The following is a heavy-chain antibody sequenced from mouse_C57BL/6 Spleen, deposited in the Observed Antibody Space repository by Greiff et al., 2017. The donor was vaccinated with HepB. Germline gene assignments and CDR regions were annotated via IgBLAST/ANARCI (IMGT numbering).Heavy chain of an antibody. D-gene: IGHD1-1*01. CDR3: ARSITTVVARYWYFDV. CDR2: IDPNSGGT. V-gene: IGHV1-72*01. CDR1: GYTFTSYW. J-gene: IGHJ1*03. Sequence: VQLQQPGAELVKPGASVKLSCKASGYTFTSYWMHWVKQRPGRGLEWIGRIDPNSGGTKYNEKFKSKATLTVYKPSSTAYMQLSSLTSEDSAVYYCARSITTVVARYWYFDVWGTGTTVTVSS.